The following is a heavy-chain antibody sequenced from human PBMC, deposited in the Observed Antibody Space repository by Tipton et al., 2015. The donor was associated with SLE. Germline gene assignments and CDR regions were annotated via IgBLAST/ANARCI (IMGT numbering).Heavy chain of an antibody. CDR2: VYYTGNT. V-gene: IGHV4-39*07. CDR3: ARDRVVQWLEEGGAYFDY. CDR1: GDSISSTSYY. J-gene: IGHJ4*02. Sequence: TLSLTCIVSGDSISSTSYYWGWIRQPPGKGLEWVGTVYYTGNTFYNPSLESRVSISFDTSRNEFSLRLTSVTAADTAVYYCARDRVVQWLEEGGAYFDYWGQGTRVLVSP. D-gene: IGHD6-19*01.